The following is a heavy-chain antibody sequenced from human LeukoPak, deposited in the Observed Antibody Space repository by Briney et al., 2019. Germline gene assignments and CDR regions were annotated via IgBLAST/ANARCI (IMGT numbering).Heavy chain of an antibody. CDR3: ARGRGNFHGDYRMVFDY. Sequence: GASVKVSCKASGYTFTSYYMHWVRLAPGQGPEWMGIINPSGGSTSYAQKFQGRVTMTRDMSTSTVYMELSSLRSEDTAVYYCARGRGNFHGDYRMVFDYWGQGTLVTVSS. CDR1: GYTFTSYY. V-gene: IGHV1-46*01. D-gene: IGHD4-17*01. J-gene: IGHJ4*02. CDR2: INPSGGST.